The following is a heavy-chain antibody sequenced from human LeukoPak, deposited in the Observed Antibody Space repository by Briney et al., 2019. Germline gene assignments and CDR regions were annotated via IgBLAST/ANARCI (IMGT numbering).Heavy chain of an antibody. CDR2: IRDDGSEK. CDR3: ARYSGSYYAYFDY. Sequence: PGGSLRLSCATSGFTVSSKYMSWVRQAPGKGLEWVANIRDDGSEKYYVDSVKGRFTISRDNAKNSLYLQMNSLRAEDTAVYYCARYSGSYYAYFDYWGQGTLVTVSS. J-gene: IGHJ4*02. D-gene: IGHD1-26*01. CDR1: GFTVSSKY. V-gene: IGHV3-7*01.